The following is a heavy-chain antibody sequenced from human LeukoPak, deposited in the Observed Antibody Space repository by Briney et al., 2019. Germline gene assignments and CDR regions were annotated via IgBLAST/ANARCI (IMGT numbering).Heavy chain of an antibody. V-gene: IGHV4-34*01. CDR1: GGSFSGYY. D-gene: IGHD3-22*01. CDR3: ARGHYYDSSGYYHVFRFLRPLDY. CDR2: INHSGST. Sequence: SETLSLTRAVYGGSFSGYYWSWIRQPPGKGLEWIGEINHSGSTNYNPSLKSRVTISVDTSKNQFSLKLSSVTAADTAVYYCARGHYYDSSGYYHVFRFLRPLDYWGQGTMVTVSS. J-gene: IGHJ4*02.